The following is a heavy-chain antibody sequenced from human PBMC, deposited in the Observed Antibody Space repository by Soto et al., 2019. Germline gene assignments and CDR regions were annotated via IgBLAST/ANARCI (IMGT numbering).Heavy chain of an antibody. CDR2: IRSRTSSYAT. V-gene: IGHV3-73*01. CDR3: ITPGLYP. Sequence: EVQLVESGGGLVQPGGSLKLSCAVSGLTFSDAAIHWVRQASGKGLEWVGRIRSRTSSYATAYAASVQGRFIISIDDSKNTAYRQMTCLKTDDAAVYFCITPGLYPRGQGTLVTVSS. J-gene: IGHJ5*02. CDR1: GLTFSDAA.